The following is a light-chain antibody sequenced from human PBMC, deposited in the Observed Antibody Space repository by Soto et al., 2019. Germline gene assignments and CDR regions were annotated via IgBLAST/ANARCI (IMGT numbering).Light chain of an antibody. CDR1: QSVSSN. V-gene: IGKV3-15*01. CDR3: QQYNNGPPCT. CDR2: GAS. J-gene: IGKJ1*01. Sequence: EIVMTQSPATLSVSPGEIATLSCSASQSVSSNLAWDKQKPGQATRLIIYGASTRATGIPARFSGSGSGTEFTLTISRLQSEDFAVYYCQQYNNGPPCTFGQGTKVEIK.